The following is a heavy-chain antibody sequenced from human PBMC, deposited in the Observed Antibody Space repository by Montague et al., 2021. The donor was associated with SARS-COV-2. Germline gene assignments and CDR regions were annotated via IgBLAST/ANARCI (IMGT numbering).Heavy chain of an antibody. CDR2: ISYSGST. Sequence: TLSLTCTVSGGSISTSGYYWSWIRQHPGKGLEWIGYISYSGSTYYNPSLKSRLTISVDTSENQFSLRLTSVTAADTAVYYCARRSRVVTAIWALRTSLSSWFDPWGQGTLVTVSS. J-gene: IGHJ5*02. V-gene: IGHV4-31*03. CDR1: GGSISTSGYY. CDR3: ARRSRVVTAIWALRTSLSSWFDP. D-gene: IGHD2-21*02.